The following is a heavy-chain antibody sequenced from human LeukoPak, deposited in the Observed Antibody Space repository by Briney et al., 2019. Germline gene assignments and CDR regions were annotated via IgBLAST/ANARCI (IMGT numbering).Heavy chain of an antibody. CDR3: ARGRSLGYCSSTSCRYYYYYMDV. Sequence: SETLSLICAVYGGSFSGYYWSWVRQPPGKGLEWIGEINHSGSTNYNPSLKSRVTISVDTSKKQFSLKLSSVTAADTAVYYCARGRSLGYCSSTSCRYYYYYMDVWGKGTTVTVSS. CDR1: GGSFSGYY. D-gene: IGHD2-2*01. J-gene: IGHJ6*03. CDR2: INHSGST. V-gene: IGHV4-34*01.